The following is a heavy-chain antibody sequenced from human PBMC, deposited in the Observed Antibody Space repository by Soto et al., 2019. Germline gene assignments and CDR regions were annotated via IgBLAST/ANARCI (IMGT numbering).Heavy chain of an antibody. J-gene: IGHJ5*02. CDR1: GGSISSGGYY. CDR2: IYYSGST. V-gene: IGHV4-31*03. D-gene: IGHD2-2*01. Sequence: QVQLQESGPGLVKPSQTLSLTCTVSGGSISSGGYYWSWIRQHPGKGLEWIGYIYYSGSTYYNPSLKSRVTLAVDTSKNQFSLKLSSVTAADTAVYYCASSAGVGTTYNWFDPWGQGTLVTVSS. CDR3: ASSAGVGTTYNWFDP.